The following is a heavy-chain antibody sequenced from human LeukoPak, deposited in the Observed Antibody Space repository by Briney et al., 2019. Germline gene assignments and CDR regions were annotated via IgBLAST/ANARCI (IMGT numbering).Heavy chain of an antibody. CDR3: AKDLYSSWSAFDY. Sequence: GGSLRLSCASSGFTFSNYAVSWVRQAPGKGLEGVSSISGSGGSTYYADSVRGRFTVSRDNSKDTTYLQMNSLRAEDTAIYYCAKDLYSSWSAFDYWGQGTLVTVSS. CDR1: GFTFSNYA. J-gene: IGHJ4*02. CDR2: ISGSGGST. V-gene: IGHV3-23*01. D-gene: IGHD6-13*01.